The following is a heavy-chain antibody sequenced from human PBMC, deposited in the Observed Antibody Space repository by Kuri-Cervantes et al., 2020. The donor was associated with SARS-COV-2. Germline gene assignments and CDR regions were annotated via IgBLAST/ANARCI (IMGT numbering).Heavy chain of an antibody. J-gene: IGHJ4*02. V-gene: IGHV3-33*06. CDR2: MWSGGSNK. CDR1: GFTFSSYA. Sequence: GESLNISCAASGFTFSSYAMHWVRQAPGKGLEWVAAMWSGGSNKYYADSVKGRFTISRDNSNNTLYLQMNILRSEDTAVYYSAKDLAGLGMTHWGQGTLVTVSS. D-gene: IGHD7-27*01. CDR3: AKDLAGLGMTH.